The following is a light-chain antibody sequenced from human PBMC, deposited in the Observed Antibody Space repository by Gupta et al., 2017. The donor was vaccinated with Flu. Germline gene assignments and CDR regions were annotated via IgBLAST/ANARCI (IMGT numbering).Light chain of an antibody. V-gene: IGLV1-36*01. Sequence: QSVLTQPPSVSEAPRQRVPISCSGSSSNIGSNAVNWYQQIPGKAPKLLIYYDDLLPSGISDRFSGSKSGTSASLAISGLQSEDEADYYCAAWDDSLNGVVFGGGTKLTVL. CDR3: AAWDDSLNGVV. CDR2: YDD. J-gene: IGLJ2*01. CDR1: SSNIGSNA.